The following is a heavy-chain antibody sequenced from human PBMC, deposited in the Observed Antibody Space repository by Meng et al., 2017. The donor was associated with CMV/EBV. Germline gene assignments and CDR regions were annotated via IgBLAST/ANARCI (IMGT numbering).Heavy chain of an antibody. CDR2: ISSSSSYI. CDR1: GFTFSSYS. J-gene: IGHJ4*02. D-gene: IGHD2-2*01. Sequence: GESLKISCAASGFTFSSYSMNWVRQAPGKGLEWVSSISSSSSYIYYADSVKGRFTISRDNAKNSLYLQMNSLRAKDTAVYYCAREGNGYGYQLLRTPYYFDYWGQGTLVTVSS. V-gene: IGHV3-21*03. CDR3: AREGNGYGYQLLRTPYYFDY.